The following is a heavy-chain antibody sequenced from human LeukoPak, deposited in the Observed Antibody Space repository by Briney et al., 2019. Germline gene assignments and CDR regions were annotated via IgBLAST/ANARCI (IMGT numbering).Heavy chain of an antibody. CDR3: ARGSGSGYPFLFDY. V-gene: IGHV1-69*05. J-gene: IGHJ4*02. D-gene: IGHD3-3*01. CDR1: GGTLSSYA. CDR2: IIPIFGTA. Sequence: ASVKVSCKASGGTLSSYAISWVRQAPGQGLEWMGGIIPIFGTANYAQKFQGRVTITTDESTSTAYVELSSLRSEDTAVYYCARGSGSGYPFLFDYWGQGTLVTVSS.